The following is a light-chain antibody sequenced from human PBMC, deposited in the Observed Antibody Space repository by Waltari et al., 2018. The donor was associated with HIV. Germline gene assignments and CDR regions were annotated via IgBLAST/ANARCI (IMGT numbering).Light chain of an antibody. CDR3: SSYAGRDIRVV. J-gene: IGLJ2*01. V-gene: IGLV2-8*01. CDR1: DSDIGSTNF. Sequence: ALTQPPSASRSPGQSVTISCTGGDSDIGSTNFVSWYQQHPGKAPKLMLYEVNKRPSGVSHRFSGAKSGSVASLTVSGLQADDEADYYCSSYAGRDIRVVFGGGTKLTVL. CDR2: EVN.